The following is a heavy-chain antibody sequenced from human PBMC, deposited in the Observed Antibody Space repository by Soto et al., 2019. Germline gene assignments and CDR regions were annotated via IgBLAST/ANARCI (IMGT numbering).Heavy chain of an antibody. CDR1: GGSISSYY. Sequence: SETLSLTGTVSGGSISSYYWSWIRQPRGKGLEWIGYIYYSGSTNYNPSLKSRVTISVDTSKNQFSLKLSSVTAADTAVYYCAGSRATGYSSSWYYFDYWGQGTLVTVSS. CDR2: IYYSGST. CDR3: AGSRATGYSSSWYYFDY. D-gene: IGHD6-13*01. J-gene: IGHJ4*02. V-gene: IGHV4-59*01.